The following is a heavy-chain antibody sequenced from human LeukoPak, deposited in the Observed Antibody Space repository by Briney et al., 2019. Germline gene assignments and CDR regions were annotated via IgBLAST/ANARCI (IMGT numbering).Heavy chain of an antibody. CDR1: GFTFSKNW. J-gene: IGHJ4*02. CDR3: ARGTSAGGPISPFDF. D-gene: IGHD6-13*01. V-gene: IGHV3-74*01. Sequence: GGSLRLSCVASGFTFSKNWMHWVRHAPVKGLVWVSRIQGDGSNTNYADSVKGRFSISRDNAKNTVYLQMNSLRAEDTGIYYCARGTSAGGPISPFDFWGQGTVVTVSS. CDR2: IQGDGSNT.